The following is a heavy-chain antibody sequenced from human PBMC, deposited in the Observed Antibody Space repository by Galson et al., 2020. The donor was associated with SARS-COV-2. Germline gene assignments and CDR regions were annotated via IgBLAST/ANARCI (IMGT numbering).Heavy chain of an antibody. Sequence: GESLKISCAASGFTFSSYAMSWVRQAPGKGLEWVSAISGSGGSTYYADSVKGRFTISRDNSKNTLYLQMNSLRAEDTAVYYCAGGYYDSSGEPDAFDIWGQGTMVTVSS. CDR2: ISGSGGST. V-gene: IGHV3-23*01. D-gene: IGHD3-22*01. J-gene: IGHJ3*02. CDR3: AGGYYDSSGEPDAFDI. CDR1: GFTFSSYA.